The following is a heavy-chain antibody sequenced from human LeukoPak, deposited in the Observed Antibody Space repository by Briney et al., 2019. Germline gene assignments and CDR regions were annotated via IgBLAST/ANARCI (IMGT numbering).Heavy chain of an antibody. CDR2: ISYDGSNK. J-gene: IGHJ4*02. CDR3: ASSTQTGTAYYFDY. D-gene: IGHD1-1*01. CDR1: GFTFSSYA. Sequence: GGSLRLSCAASGFTFSSYAMHWVRQAPGKGLEWVAVISYDGSNKYYADSVKGRFTISRDNSKNTLYLQMNSLRAEDTAVYYCASSTQTGTAYYFDYWGQGTLVTVSS. V-gene: IGHV3-30*01.